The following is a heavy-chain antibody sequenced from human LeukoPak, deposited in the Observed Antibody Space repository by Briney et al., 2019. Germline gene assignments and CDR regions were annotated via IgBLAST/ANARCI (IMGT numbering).Heavy chain of an antibody. Sequence: ASVKVSCKASGYTFTNYGVSWMRQAPGQGLEWMGWISAYNGNTNYAQNLQGRVTMTTDTSTSTAYTELRSLRSDDTAVYYCARDFVGVCSGGSCYLDAFDIWGLGTMVTVSS. CDR1: GYTFTNYG. D-gene: IGHD2-15*01. CDR3: ARDFVGVCSGGSCYLDAFDI. CDR2: ISAYNGNT. V-gene: IGHV1-18*01. J-gene: IGHJ3*02.